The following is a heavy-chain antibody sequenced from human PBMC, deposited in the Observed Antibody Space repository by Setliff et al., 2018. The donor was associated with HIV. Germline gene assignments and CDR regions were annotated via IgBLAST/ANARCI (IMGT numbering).Heavy chain of an antibody. Sequence: GESLKISCVASGFTFSTFAMSWVRQAPGKGLEWVSVMSSSGGNIFYADSVKGRFTISRDNAKSTLDLQMTSLRAEDTAVYYCAREGSGWCDYWGQGTLVTVSS. J-gene: IGHJ4*02. V-gene: IGHV3-23*01. CDR3: AREGSGWCDY. CDR2: MSSSGGNI. D-gene: IGHD5-18*01. CDR1: GFTFSTFA.